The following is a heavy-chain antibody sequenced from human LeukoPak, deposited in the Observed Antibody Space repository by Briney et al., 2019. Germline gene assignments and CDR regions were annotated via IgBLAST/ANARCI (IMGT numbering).Heavy chain of an antibody. CDR2: ISSSSSYI. CDR1: GFTFSSYS. V-gene: IGHV3-21*01. CDR3: ARAGIAADFDY. J-gene: IGHJ4*02. D-gene: IGHD6-25*01. Sequence: GGSLRLSCAASGFTFSSYSMNWVRQAPGKGLEWVSSISSSSSYIYYADSVKGRFTITRDNAKNSLYLQMNSLRAEDTAVYYCARAGIAADFDYWGQGTLVTVSS.